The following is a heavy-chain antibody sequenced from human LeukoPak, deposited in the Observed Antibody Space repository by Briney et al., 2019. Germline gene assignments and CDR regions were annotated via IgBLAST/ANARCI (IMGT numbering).Heavy chain of an antibody. D-gene: IGHD3-22*01. V-gene: IGHV3-23*03. J-gene: IGHJ4*02. Sequence: GGSLRLSCAASGFTFSSYAMSWVRQAPGKGLEWVSVIYSVGSTHYADSVKGRFTISRDSSKNTLYLRMDSLRVEDTAVYYCASGDYDSSGYHYWGQGTLVTVSS. CDR2: IYSVGST. CDR3: ASGDYDSSGYHY. CDR1: GFTFSSYA.